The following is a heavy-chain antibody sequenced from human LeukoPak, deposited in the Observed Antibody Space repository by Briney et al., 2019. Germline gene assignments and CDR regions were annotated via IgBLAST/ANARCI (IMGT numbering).Heavy chain of an antibody. D-gene: IGHD3/OR15-3a*01. J-gene: IGHJ6*03. V-gene: IGHV3-23*01. CDR2: ISGIVGST. CDR3: AKDRSVFGPNGYYYYYMDV. Sequence: GGSLRLSCAASGFTFSSYAMSWVRQAPGKGLEWVSAISGIVGSTYYADSVKGRFTISRDNSKNTRYLQMNSLRAEDTAVYYCAKDRSVFGPNGYYYYYMDVWGKGTTVTVSS. CDR1: GFTFSSYA.